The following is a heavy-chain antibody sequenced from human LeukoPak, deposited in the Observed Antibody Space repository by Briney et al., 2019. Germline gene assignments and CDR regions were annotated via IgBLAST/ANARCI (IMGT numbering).Heavy chain of an antibody. CDR3: VRDFRSADY. CDR2: ICPDGTVT. J-gene: IGHJ4*02. Sequence: GGSLRLSCVASGFTFSTYCMHWVRQAPGKGPMWVSRICPDGTVTNYADSVKARFIISRDNARNTVYLQMNSLRVEDTAVYYCVRDFRSADYWGQGTLVTVSS. CDR1: GFTFSTYC. V-gene: IGHV3-74*01.